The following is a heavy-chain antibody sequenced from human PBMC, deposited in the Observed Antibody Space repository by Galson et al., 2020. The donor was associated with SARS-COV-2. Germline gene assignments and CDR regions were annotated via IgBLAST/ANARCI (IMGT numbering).Heavy chain of an antibody. V-gene: IGHV4-61*09. D-gene: IGHD6-19*01. J-gene: IGHJ4*02. CDR3: AREQWLAGGYFDS. CDR1: GGSFSSGGYY. CDR2: IYASGST. Sequence: SETLSLTCTVSGGSFSSGGYYWSWIRQPAGKGLEWIGHIYASGSTNYNPSLKSRVTLSVDTSKNQFSLKLNSVTAADTAVYYCAREQWLAGGYFDSWGQGTLVTVSS.